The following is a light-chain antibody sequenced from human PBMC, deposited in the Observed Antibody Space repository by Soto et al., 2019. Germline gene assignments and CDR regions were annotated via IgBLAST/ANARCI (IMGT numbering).Light chain of an antibody. V-gene: IGKV3-20*01. CDR1: QSVSSNY. J-gene: IGKJ5*01. CDR2: GAS. CDR3: QQYGSSPPIT. Sequence: EIVLTQSPGTLSLSPGERATLSCRASQSVSSNYLAWYQQKPGQAPRLHIYGASSRATGIPDRFSGSGSGTDFTLTISRLEPEEFAVYYCQQYGSSPPITFGQGTRLEIK.